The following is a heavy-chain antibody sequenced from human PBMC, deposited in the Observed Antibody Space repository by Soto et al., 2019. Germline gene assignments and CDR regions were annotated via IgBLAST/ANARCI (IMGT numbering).Heavy chain of an antibody. CDR3: ASLYTDPSLEDIYGMDV. CDR1: GGSISSSSYY. Sequence: PSETLSLTCTVSGGSISSSSYYWGWIRQPPGKGLEWIGSIYYSGSTYYNPSLKSRVTISVDTSKNQFSLKLSSVTAADTAVYYCASLYTDPSLEDIYGMDVWGQGTTVTVSS. J-gene: IGHJ6*02. CDR2: IYYSGST. D-gene: IGHD3-3*02. V-gene: IGHV4-39*01.